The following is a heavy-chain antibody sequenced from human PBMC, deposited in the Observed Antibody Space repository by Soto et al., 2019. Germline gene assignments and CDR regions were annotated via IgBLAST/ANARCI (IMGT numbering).Heavy chain of an antibody. CDR1: GGSVSSNSYS. J-gene: IGHJ4*02. Sequence: SETLSLTCTVSGGSVSSNSYSWGWIRQSPGKGLEWIGTIYSSENTYYNPSLLSRVTISVDTSKNEFSLRLSSVTAADTALYYCATLHYLWGTFDYWGQGTLVTVSS. CDR3: ATLHYLWGTFDY. CDR2: IYSSENT. V-gene: IGHV4-39*01. D-gene: IGHD3-16*01.